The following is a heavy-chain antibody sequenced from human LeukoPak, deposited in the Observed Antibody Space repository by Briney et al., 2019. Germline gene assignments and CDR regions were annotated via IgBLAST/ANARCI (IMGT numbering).Heavy chain of an antibody. V-gene: IGHV3-7*01. J-gene: IGHJ5*02. D-gene: IGHD6-19*01. CDR3: ARDRGWYWFDP. Sequence: TGGSLRLSCAASGFTVSSNYMSWVRQAPGKGLEWVANIKQDGSEKYYVDSVKGRFTISRDNAKNSLYLQMNSLRAEDTAVYYCARDRGWYWFDPWGQGTLVTVSS. CDR2: IKQDGSEK. CDR1: GFTVSSNY.